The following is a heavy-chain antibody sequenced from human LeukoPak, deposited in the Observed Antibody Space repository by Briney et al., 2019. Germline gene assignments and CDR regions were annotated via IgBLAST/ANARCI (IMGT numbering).Heavy chain of an antibody. D-gene: IGHD3-9*01. V-gene: IGHV3-7*01. CDR2: IKQDGSEK. J-gene: IGHJ3*02. CDR3: ARDQSDILTGYYMDAFDI. CDR1: GFTFSSYW. Sequence: PGGSVRLSCAASGFTFSSYWMSWVRQAPGKGLEWVANIKQDGSEKYYVDSVKGRFTISRDNAKNSLYLQMNSLRAEDTAVYYCARDQSDILTGYYMDAFDIWGQGTMVTVSS.